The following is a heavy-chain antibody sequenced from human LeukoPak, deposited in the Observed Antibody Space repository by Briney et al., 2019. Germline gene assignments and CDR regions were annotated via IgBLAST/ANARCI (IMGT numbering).Heavy chain of an antibody. J-gene: IGHJ6*03. CDR3: ARGGSAEQLVHGEYYYYYMDV. V-gene: IGHV1-69*05. Sequence: SVKVSCKASGGTFSSYAISWVRQAPGQGLEWMGRIIPIFGTANYAQKFQGRVTITTDESTSTAYMELSSMRSEDTAVYYCARGGSAEQLVHGEYYYYYMDVWGKGTTVTVSS. D-gene: IGHD6-13*01. CDR1: GGTFSSYA. CDR2: IIPIFGTA.